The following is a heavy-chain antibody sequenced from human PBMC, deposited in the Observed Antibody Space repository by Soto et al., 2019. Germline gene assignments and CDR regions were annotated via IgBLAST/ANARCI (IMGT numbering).Heavy chain of an antibody. Sequence: SETLSLTCAVYGGSFSGYYWSWIRQPPGKGLEWIGEINHSGSTNYNPSLKSRVTISVDTSKNQFSLKLSSVTAADTAVYYCARGYGSGSYGNNWFDPWGQGTLVTVSS. D-gene: IGHD3-10*01. J-gene: IGHJ5*02. V-gene: IGHV4-34*01. CDR3: ARGYGSGSYGNNWFDP. CDR2: INHSGST. CDR1: GGSFSGYY.